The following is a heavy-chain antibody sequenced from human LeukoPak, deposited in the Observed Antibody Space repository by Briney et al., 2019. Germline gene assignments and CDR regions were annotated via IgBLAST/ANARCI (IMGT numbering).Heavy chain of an antibody. CDR2: INPSSGST. CDR1: GYTFTSYY. J-gene: IGHJ4*02. V-gene: IGHV1-46*01. CDR3: ARSLGKWELGY. Sequence: ASVKVSCKASGYTFTSYYVHWVRQAPGQGLEWMGIINPSSGSTSYAQKFRGRVTMTRDTSTSTVYMELSSLRSEDTAVYYCARSLGKWELGYWGQGTLVTVSS. D-gene: IGHD1-26*01.